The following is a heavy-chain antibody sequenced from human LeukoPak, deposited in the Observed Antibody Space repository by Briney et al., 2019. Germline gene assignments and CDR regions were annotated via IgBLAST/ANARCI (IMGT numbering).Heavy chain of an antibody. V-gene: IGHV5-51*01. CDR2: IYPGDSDT. Sequence: ESLKISCKGSGYSFTSYWIGWVRQMPGKGLEWMGIIYPGDSDTRYSPSFQGQVTISADKSISTAYLQWSSLRASDTAMYYCARHIPVPYTSNWYLDYWGQGTLVTVSS. J-gene: IGHJ4*02. CDR1: GYSFTSYW. CDR3: ARHIPVPYTSNWYLDY. D-gene: IGHD6-13*01.